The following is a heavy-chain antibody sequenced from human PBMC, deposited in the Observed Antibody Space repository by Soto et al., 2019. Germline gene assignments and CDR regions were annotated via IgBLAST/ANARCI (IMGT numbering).Heavy chain of an antibody. Sequence: GGSLRLSCAASGFTFSSYSMNWVRQAPGKGLEWVSSISSSSSYIYYADSVKGRFTISRDNAKNSLYLQMNSLRAEDTAVYYCARTLYYYDSSGYFHYWGQGTLVTVSS. V-gene: IGHV3-21*01. J-gene: IGHJ4*02. CDR3: ARTLYYYDSSGYFHY. CDR1: GFTFSSYS. CDR2: ISSSSSYI. D-gene: IGHD3-22*01.